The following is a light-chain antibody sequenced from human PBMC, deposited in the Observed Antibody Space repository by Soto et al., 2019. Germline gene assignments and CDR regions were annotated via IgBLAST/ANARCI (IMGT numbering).Light chain of an antibody. Sequence: EIVLTQSPGTLSLSPGERATLSCRASQSVSSNFLAWYQQKPGQAPRLLIYGASSRATGIPDKFSGSGSGTDFTLTISRLEPEDFAVYYCQQYGSSPVTFGQGTRLEIK. CDR1: QSVSSNF. CDR3: QQYGSSPVT. J-gene: IGKJ5*01. V-gene: IGKV3-20*01. CDR2: GAS.